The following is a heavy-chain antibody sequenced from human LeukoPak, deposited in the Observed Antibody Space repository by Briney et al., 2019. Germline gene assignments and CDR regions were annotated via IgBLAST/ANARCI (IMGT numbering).Heavy chain of an antibody. CDR1: GGSISSGDYY. Sequence: SETLSLTCTVSGGSISSGDYYWSWIRQPPGKGLEWIGYIYYSGSSYYNPSLKSRVTISVDTSKNQFSLKLSSVTAADTALYNCAREFGDSSGTGAQEGNFDYWGQGTLVTVSS. CDR3: AREFGDSSGTGAQEGNFDY. J-gene: IGHJ4*02. CDR2: IYYSGSS. D-gene: IGHD3-22*01. V-gene: IGHV4-30-4*08.